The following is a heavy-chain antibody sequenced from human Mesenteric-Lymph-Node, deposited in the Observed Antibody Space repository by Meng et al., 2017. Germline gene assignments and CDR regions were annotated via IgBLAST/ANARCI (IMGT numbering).Heavy chain of an antibody. CDR3: AKGLGIVVVANRFDY. CDR2: ISTSIVTT. Sequence: GESLKISCEVSGSTFSAFSLSWVRQAPGKGLEWIAYISTSIVTTYYADSVEGRFTISRDNAKNSLYLQMNSLRAEDTAVYYCAKGLGIVVVANRFDYWGQGTLVTVSS. CDR1: GSTFSAFS. V-gene: IGHV3-11*01. J-gene: IGHJ4*02. D-gene: IGHD2-15*01.